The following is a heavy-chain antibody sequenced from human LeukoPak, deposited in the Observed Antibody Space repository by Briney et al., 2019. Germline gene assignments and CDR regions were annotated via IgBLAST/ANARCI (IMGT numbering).Heavy chain of an antibody. V-gene: IGHV3-23*01. CDR1: GFTFSSYA. J-gene: IGHJ4*02. CDR2: ISGSGGST. D-gene: IGHD6-13*01. CDR3: AKVNEQPVVGYFDY. Sequence: PGGSLRLSCAASGFTFSSYAMSWARQAPGKGLEWVSAISGSGGSTYYADSVKGRFTISRDNSKNTLYLQMNSLRAEDTAVYYCAKVNEQPVVGYFDYWGQGTLVTVSS.